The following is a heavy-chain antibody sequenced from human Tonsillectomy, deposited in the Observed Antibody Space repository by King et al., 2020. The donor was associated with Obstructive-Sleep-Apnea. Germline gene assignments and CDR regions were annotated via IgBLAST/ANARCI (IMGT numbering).Heavy chain of an antibody. J-gene: IGHJ6*02. CDR1: GGSFSGYY. D-gene: IGHD6-13*01. CDR3: ARERIAAAGTWDYYYYGMDV. V-gene: IGHV4-34*01. CDR2: INHSGST. Sequence: VQLQQWGAGLLKPSETLSPTCAVYGGSFSGYYWSWIRQPPGKGLEWIGEINHSGSTNYNPSLRSRVTISVDTSKHQFSLKLSAVTAADTAVYYCARERIAAAGTWDYYYYGMDVWGQGTTVTVSS.